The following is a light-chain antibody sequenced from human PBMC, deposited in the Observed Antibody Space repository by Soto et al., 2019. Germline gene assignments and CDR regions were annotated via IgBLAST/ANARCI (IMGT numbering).Light chain of an antibody. V-gene: IGKV1-6*01. Sequence: AIQMTQSPSSLSASVGDRVTITCRASQGIRNDLGWHQQKPGEAHKLLIYAASYLQSGVPSRFSGSGSGTDFTLTISSLPPEDFATYYCLQDYNYPLTFGGGTKVEIK. CDR2: AAS. CDR1: QGIRND. J-gene: IGKJ4*01. CDR3: LQDYNYPLT.